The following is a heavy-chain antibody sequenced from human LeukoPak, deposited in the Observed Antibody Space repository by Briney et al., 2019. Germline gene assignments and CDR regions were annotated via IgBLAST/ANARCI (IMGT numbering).Heavy chain of an antibody. Sequence: GGSLRLSCAASGFTFSSYAMSWVRQASGKGLEWVSAISGSGGSTYYADSVKGRFTISRDNSKNTLYLQMNSLRAEDTAVYYCAKEIMTTVTRTASFDYWGQGTLVTVSS. J-gene: IGHJ4*02. CDR1: GFTFSSYA. D-gene: IGHD4-17*01. CDR2: ISGSGGST. CDR3: AKEIMTTVTRTASFDY. V-gene: IGHV3-23*01.